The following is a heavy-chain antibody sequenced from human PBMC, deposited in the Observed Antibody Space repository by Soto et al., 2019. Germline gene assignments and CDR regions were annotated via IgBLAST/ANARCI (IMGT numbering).Heavy chain of an antibody. CDR1: GGSFSGYY. CDR2: INHSGST. Sequence: SETLSLTCAVYGGSFSGYYWSWIRQPPGKRLEWIGEINHSGSTNYNPSLKSRVTISVDKSKNQFSLKLSSVTAADTAVYYCARGLRTYYDFWSGYGASNWFDPCGQGPLVTVSS. CDR3: ARGLRTYYDFWSGYGASNWFDP. D-gene: IGHD3-3*01. V-gene: IGHV4-34*01. J-gene: IGHJ5*02.